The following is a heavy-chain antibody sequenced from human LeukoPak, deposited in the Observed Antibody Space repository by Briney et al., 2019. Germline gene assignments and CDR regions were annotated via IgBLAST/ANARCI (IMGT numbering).Heavy chain of an antibody. CDR1: GGSISSYY. CDR2: IYYSGST. V-gene: IGHV4-59*01. J-gene: IGHJ4*02. CDR3: ARGDVRYYGSGSYGY. D-gene: IGHD3-10*01. Sequence: SETLSLTCTVCGGSISSYYWSWIRQPPGKGLEWIGYIYYSGSTNYNPSLKSRVTISVDTSMNQFSLKLSSVIATDTAVYYCARGDVRYYGSGSYGYWCQGTLVTVSS.